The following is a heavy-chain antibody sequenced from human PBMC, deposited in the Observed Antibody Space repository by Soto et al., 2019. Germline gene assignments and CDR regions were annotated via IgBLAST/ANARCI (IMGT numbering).Heavy chain of an antibody. CDR3: FRHSNTYRKALYY. V-gene: IGHV4-59*08. Sequence: PSETLSLTCTVSGGSMSSYYWSWLRQPPGKGLEWIGYIYYSGSANSNPSLKSRVTISVDTSKNQFSLKLSSVTAADTAVYYFFRHSNTYRKALYYSGQRTLVTVSS. D-gene: IGHD4-4*01. CDR2: IYYSGSA. J-gene: IGHJ4*02. CDR1: GGSMSSYY.